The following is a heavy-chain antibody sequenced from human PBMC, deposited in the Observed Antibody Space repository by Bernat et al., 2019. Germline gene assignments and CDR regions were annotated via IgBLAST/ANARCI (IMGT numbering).Heavy chain of an antibody. CDR2: IRSKANSYAT. CDR3: TRHGDRYYYYGMDV. CDR1: GFTFSGSA. V-gene: IGHV3-73*01. J-gene: IGHJ6*02. D-gene: IGHD4-17*01. Sequence: EAQLVESGGGLVQPGGSLKLSCAASGFTFSGSAMHWVRQASGKGLEWVGRIRSKANSYATAYAASVKGRFTISRDDSKNTAYLQMNSLKTEDTAVYYCTRHGDRYYYYGMDVWGQGTTVTVSS.